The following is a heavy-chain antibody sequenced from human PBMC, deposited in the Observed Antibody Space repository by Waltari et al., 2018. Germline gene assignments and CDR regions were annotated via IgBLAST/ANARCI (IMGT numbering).Heavy chain of an antibody. CDR3: TGGAVTGTDF. J-gene: IGHJ4*02. CDR1: GFALRAST. CDR2: IRSKPNNYAT. Sequence: EVQVVESGGGWVQPGGSLILSCATSGFALRASTIHWVRQTSGKGLEWIGRIRSKPNNYATRYTASVEGRFTISRDDSENTAYLQMSSLMTEDTAVYYCTGGAVTGTDFWGQGTLVTVSS. V-gene: IGHV3-73*01. D-gene: IGHD6-13*01.